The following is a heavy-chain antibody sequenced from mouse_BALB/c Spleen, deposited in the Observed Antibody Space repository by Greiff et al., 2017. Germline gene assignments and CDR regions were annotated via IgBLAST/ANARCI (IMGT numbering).Heavy chain of an antibody. V-gene: IGHV5-12-2*01. CDR2: ISNGGGST. J-gene: IGHJ4*01. CDR3: ARHAHYYGSSYDAMDY. Sequence: DVMLVESGGGLVQPGGSLKLSCAASGFTFSSYTMSWVRQTPEKRLEWVAYISNGGGSTYYPDTVKGRFTISRDNAKNTLYLQMSSLKSEDTAMYYCARHAHYYGSSYDAMDYWGQGTSVTVSS. CDR1: GFTFSSYT. D-gene: IGHD1-1*01.